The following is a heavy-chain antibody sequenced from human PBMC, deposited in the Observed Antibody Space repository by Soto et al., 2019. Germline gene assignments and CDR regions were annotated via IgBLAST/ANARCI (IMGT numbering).Heavy chain of an antibody. D-gene: IGHD3-3*01. CDR3: AHAYYDFWSGYYFSLDY. J-gene: IGHJ4*02. V-gene: IGHV2-5*02. Sequence: FGPTLVKPTQTLTLTCTFSGFSLSTSGVGVGWIRQPPGKALEWLALIYWDDDKRYSPSLKSRLTITKDTSKNQVVLTMTNMDPVDTATYYCAHAYYDFWSGYYFSLDYWGQGTLVTVSS. CDR2: IYWDDDK. CDR1: GFSLSTSGVG.